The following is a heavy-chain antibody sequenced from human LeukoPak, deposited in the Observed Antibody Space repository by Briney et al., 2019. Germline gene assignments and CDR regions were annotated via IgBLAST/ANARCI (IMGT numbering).Heavy chain of an antibody. CDR3: ARDRGFWERNSRSVDYYDSSGFTYYFDY. D-gene: IGHD3-22*01. J-gene: IGHJ4*02. CDR2: ISSSGSTI. Sequence: GGSLRLSCAASGFTFSDYYMSWIRQAPGKGLEWVSYISSSGSTIYYADSVKGRFTISRDNAKNSLYLQMNSLRAEDTAVYYCARDRGFWERNSRSVDYYDSSGFTYYFDYWGQGTPVTVSS. CDR1: GFTFSDYY. V-gene: IGHV3-11*01.